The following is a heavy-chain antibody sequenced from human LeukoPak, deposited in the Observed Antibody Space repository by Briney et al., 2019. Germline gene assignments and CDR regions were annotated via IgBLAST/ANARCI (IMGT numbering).Heavy chain of an antibody. D-gene: IGHD3-3*01. Sequence: GGSLRLSCAASGFTFSTYAMSWVRQAPGKGLVWVSRVSPDGTNTNYADSVRGRFSIARDNAKNTLYLQMNSLRAEDAAVYYCARGGRLTGVASDYWGQGMLVTVSS. CDR1: GFTFSTYA. CDR3: ARGGRLTGVASDY. V-gene: IGHV3-74*01. CDR2: VSPDGTNT. J-gene: IGHJ4*02.